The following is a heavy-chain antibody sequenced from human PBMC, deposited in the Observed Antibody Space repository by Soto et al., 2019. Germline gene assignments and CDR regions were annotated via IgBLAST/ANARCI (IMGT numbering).Heavy chain of an antibody. CDR1: GFTFSSYA. D-gene: IGHD3-16*02. CDR2: ISGSGGST. V-gene: IGHV3-23*01. J-gene: IGHJ3*02. Sequence: GGSLRLSCAASGFTFSSYAMSWVRQAPGKGLEWVSAISGSGGSTYYADSVKGRFTISRDNSKNTLYLQMNSLRAEDTAVYCCAKYDISGACISFIVAFDIWGQGTMVTVSS. CDR3: AKYDISGACISFIVAFDI.